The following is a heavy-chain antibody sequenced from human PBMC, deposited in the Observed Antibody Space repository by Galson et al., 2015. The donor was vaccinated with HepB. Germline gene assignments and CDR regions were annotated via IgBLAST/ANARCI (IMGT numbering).Heavy chain of an antibody. J-gene: IGHJ4*02. CDR1: GYTFTSYG. V-gene: IGHV1-18*04. CDR3: ARDLLTAAVDS. CDR2: ISTYNGHT. Sequence: SVKVSCKASGYTFTSYGFSWVRQAPGQGLEWMGWISTYNGHTDYAQKFQGRVTMTTDTSTSTAYMELRSLRSDDTAVYYCARDLLTAAVDSWGQGTLVTVSS. D-gene: IGHD6-13*01.